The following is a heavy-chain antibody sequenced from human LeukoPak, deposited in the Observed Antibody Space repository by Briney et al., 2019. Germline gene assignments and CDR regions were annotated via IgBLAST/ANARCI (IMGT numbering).Heavy chain of an antibody. V-gene: IGHV1-2*02. CDR3: ARGYDSSGYSLDY. D-gene: IGHD3-22*01. J-gene: IGHJ4*02. CDR1: GYTFTGYY. Sequence: VASVKVSCKASGYTFTGYYMHWVRQAPGQGLEWMGWINPNSGGTNYAQKFQGRATMTRDTSISTAYMELSRLRSDDTAVYYCARGYDSSGYSLDYWGQGTLVTVSS. CDR2: INPNSGGT.